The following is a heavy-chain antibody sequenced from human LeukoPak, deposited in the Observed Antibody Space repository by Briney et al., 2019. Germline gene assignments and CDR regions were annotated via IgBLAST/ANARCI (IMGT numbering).Heavy chain of an antibody. CDR3: ARDLSHYGSGSYYNPYYYYYGMDV. CDR2: IYTSGST. J-gene: IGHJ6*02. Sequence: SETLSLTCTVSGGSISSYYWSWIRQPAGKGLEWSGRIYTSGSTNYNPSLKSRVTMSVDTSKNQFSLKLGSVTAADTAVYYCARDLSHYGSGSYYNPYYYYYGMDVWGQGTTVTVSS. V-gene: IGHV4-4*07. CDR1: GGSISSYY. D-gene: IGHD3-10*01.